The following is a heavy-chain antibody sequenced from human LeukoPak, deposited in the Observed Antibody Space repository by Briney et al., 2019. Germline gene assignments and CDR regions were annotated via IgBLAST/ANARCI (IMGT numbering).Heavy chain of an antibody. CDR3: ARHRPAKHYYDSSAYSPFDY. J-gene: IGHJ4*02. CDR2: IIPMFGTA. V-gene: IGHV1-69*13. Sequence: SVKVSCKASGGTFSSYAISWVRQAPGQGLEWMGGIIPMFGTAKYAQKFQGRVTITADESTSTAYMELSSLRSEDTAVYYCARHRPAKHYYDSSAYSPFDYWGQGTLVTVSS. CDR1: GGTFSSYA. D-gene: IGHD3-22*01.